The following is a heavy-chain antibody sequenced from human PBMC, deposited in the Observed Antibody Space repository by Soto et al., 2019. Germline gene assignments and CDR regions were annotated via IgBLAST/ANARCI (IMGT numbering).Heavy chain of an antibody. CDR2: ISYDGSNK. J-gene: IGHJ4*02. CDR3: ARGTYSSSWSSFDY. D-gene: IGHD6-13*01. CDR1: GFTFSSYA. Sequence: QVQLVESGGGVVQPGRSLRLSCAASGFTFSSYAMHWVRQAPGKGLEWVAVISYDGSNKYYADSVKGRFTISRDNSKNTLYLQMNSLRAADTAVYYCARGTYSSSWSSFDYWGQGTLVTVSS. V-gene: IGHV3-30-3*01.